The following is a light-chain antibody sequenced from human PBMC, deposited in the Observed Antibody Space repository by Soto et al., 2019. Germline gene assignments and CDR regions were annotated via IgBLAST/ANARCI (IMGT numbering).Light chain of an antibody. CDR2: ATS. CDR1: QSISSSY. V-gene: IGKV3-20*01. Sequence: EIVLTQSPGNLSLSPGERATLSCRTSQSISSSYLAWSQQKPGQAPRLLISATSSRATGVPDRFSGSGSGTDFTLTISRLEPEDSAVYYCHQYVTSPPAWAFGQGTKVEIK. J-gene: IGKJ1*01. CDR3: HQYVTSPPAWA.